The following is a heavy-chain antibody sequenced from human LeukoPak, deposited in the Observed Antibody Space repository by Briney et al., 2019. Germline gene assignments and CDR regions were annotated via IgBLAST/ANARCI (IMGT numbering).Heavy chain of an antibody. CDR1: GFNFGDYS. D-gene: IGHD3-10*01. J-gene: IGHJ6*03. V-gene: IGHV3-49*04. CDR2: IRSKTYGGTA. Sequence: GGSLRLSCTSSGFNFGDYSMTWVRQAPGKGLEWVGFIRSKTYGGTAEYAAAVKGRFTISRDASQRVAYLQMNGLKTEDTAVYYCTRARAMVRGTTVIYYYYMDVWGKGTTVTISS. CDR3: TRARAMVRGTTVIYYYYMDV.